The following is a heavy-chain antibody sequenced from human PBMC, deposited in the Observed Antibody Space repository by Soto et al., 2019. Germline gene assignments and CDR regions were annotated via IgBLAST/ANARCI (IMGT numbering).Heavy chain of an antibody. CDR1: GFTFSIYG. D-gene: IGHD5-12*01. V-gene: IGHV3-33*01. CDR2: IWYDGSNK. Sequence: GGSLRLSCAASGFTFSIYGMHWVCQAPGKGLEWVAVIWYDGSNKYYADSVKGRFTISRDNSKNTLYLQMNSLRAEDTAVYYCARDRGSLLYYFDYWGQGTLVTVSS. CDR3: ARDRGSLLYYFDY. J-gene: IGHJ4*02.